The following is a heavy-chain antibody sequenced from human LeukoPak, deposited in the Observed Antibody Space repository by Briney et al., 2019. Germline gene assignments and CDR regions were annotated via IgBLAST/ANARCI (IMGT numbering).Heavy chain of an antibody. Sequence: GGSLRLSCAASGFTFSDYYMSWIRQAPGKGLEWVSYISSSGSTIYYADSVKGRFTISRDNAKNSLYLQMNSLRAEDTAVYYCARDLRAYCGGDCYPNYYYYYMDVWGKGTTVTVSS. CDR1: GFTFSDYY. V-gene: IGHV3-11*01. CDR2: ISSSGSTI. D-gene: IGHD2-21*02. CDR3: ARDLRAYCGGDCYPNYYYYYMDV. J-gene: IGHJ6*03.